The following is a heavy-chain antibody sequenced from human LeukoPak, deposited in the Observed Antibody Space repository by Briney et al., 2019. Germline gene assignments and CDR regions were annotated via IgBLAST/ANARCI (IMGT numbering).Heavy chain of an antibody. CDR1: GFSFKDTG. J-gene: IGHJ4*02. V-gene: IGHV3-33*01. CDR2: IWFDGSAE. CDR3: ARDLNREDFDY. Sequence: GGSLRLSCAASGFSFKDTGMHWVRQAPAKGREWVAIIWFDGSAEYYGDSVKGRFTISRDNSKNILYLQMNSLRVEDTAVYYCARDLNREDFDYWGQGTLVAVSS. D-gene: IGHD1-14*01.